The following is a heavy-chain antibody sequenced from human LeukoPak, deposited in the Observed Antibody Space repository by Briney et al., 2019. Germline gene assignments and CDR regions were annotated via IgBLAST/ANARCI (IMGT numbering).Heavy chain of an antibody. CDR2: MNPNSDNT. CDR3: ARSGVVVPYYYYYYMDV. D-gene: IGHD2-2*01. Sequence: GSSVKVSCKASGYTFTSYDINWVRQATGQGLEWMGWMNPNSDNTGYARKFQGRVTITRNTSISTAYMELSSLRSEDTAVYYCARSGVVVPYYYYYYMDVWGKGTTVTVSS. CDR1: GYTFTSYD. J-gene: IGHJ6*03. V-gene: IGHV1-8*01.